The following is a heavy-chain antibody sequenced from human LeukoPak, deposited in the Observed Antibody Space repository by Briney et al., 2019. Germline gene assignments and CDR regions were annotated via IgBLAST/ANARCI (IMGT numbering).Heavy chain of an antibody. CDR1: GFTFSSYA. CDR3: VKESLRNTVTTRSESDY. Sequence: GGSLRLSCAASGFTFSSYAVSWVRHAPGKGLERVSAISGSGGSTYYADSVKGRFTISRDNSKNTLYLQMNSLRAEDTAVYYCVKESLRNTVTTRSESDYWGQGTLVTVSS. D-gene: IGHD4-17*01. CDR2: ISGSGGST. J-gene: IGHJ4*02. V-gene: IGHV3-23*01.